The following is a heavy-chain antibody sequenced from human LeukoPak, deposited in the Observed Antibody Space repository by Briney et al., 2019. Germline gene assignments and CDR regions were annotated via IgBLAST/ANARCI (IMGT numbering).Heavy chain of an antibody. Sequence: ASVKVSCKASGYTFTGYYMHWVRQAPGQGLEWMGLINPKNGGTSYAQKFQGRVTMTRDTSITTAYMELSSLRSDDTAVYYCARDSRVTNGDYWGKETLVTVSS. J-gene: IGHJ4*02. D-gene: IGHD3-10*01. CDR1: GYTFTGYY. CDR2: INPKNGGT. CDR3: ARDSRVTNGDY. V-gene: IGHV1-2*02.